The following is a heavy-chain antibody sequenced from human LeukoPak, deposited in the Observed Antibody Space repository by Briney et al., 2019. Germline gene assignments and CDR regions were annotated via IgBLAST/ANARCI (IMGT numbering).Heavy chain of an antibody. J-gene: IGHJ6*03. CDR1: GGSFSGYY. Sequence: SETLSLTCAVYGGSFSGYYWSWIRQPPGKGLEWIGEINHSGSTNYNPSLKSRVTISVDTSKNQFSLKLSSVTAADTAVYYCARESPYCSSTSCYVWYYYYMDVWGKGTTVTVSS. D-gene: IGHD2-2*01. CDR3: ARESPYCSSTSCYVWYYYYMDV. V-gene: IGHV4-34*01. CDR2: INHSGST.